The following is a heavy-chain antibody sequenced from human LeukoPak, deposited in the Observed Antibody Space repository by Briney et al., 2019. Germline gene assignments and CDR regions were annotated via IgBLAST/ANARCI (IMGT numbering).Heavy chain of an antibody. V-gene: IGHV4-34*01. D-gene: IGHD5-18*01. Sequence: SETLSLTCAVYGGSFSGYYWSWVRQPPGKGLEWIGEINHSGSTNYNPSLKSRVTISVDTSKNQFSLKLSSVTAADTAVYYCARLRGYSYGFHYYYGMDVWGQGTTVTVSS. CDR1: GGSFSGYY. J-gene: IGHJ6*02. CDR2: INHSGST. CDR3: ARLRGYSYGFHYYYGMDV.